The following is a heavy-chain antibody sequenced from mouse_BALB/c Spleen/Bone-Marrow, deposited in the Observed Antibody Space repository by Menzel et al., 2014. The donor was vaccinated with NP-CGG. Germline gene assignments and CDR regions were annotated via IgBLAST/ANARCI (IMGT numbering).Heavy chain of an antibody. V-gene: IGHV3-5*02. D-gene: IGHD1-2*01. CDR2: IYYSGSI. Sequence: EVQLQESGPGLVKPSQTVSLTCTVTGISITTGNYRWSWIRQFPGNKLEWIGFIYYSGSITNNPSLTSRTTITRDTSKNQFFLEMNSLTAEDTATYYCARDVTTATENYFDYWGQGTTLTVSS. CDR3: ARDVTTATENYFDY. J-gene: IGHJ2*01. CDR1: GISITTGNYR.